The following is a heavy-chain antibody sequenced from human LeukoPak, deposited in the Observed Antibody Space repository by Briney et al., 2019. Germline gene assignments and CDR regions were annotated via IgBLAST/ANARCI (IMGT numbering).Heavy chain of an antibody. D-gene: IGHD6-19*01. CDR3: ARGQEHSSGWLDAFDI. J-gene: IGHJ3*02. V-gene: IGHV1-2*02. CDR1: GYTFTGYY. Sequence: ASVKVSCKASGYTFTGYYMHWVRQAPGQGLEWMGWINPNSGGTNYAQKFQGRVTMTRDTSISTAYMELSRLRSDDTAVYYCARGQEHSSGWLDAFDIWGQGTMVTVSS. CDR2: INPNSGGT.